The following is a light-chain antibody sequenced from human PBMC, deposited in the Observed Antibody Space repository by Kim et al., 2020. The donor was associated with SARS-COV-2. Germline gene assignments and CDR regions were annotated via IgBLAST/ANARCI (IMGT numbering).Light chain of an antibody. CDR3: LLSYSGARV. Sequence: SVVTQEPSLTVSPGGTVTLTCGSSTGAVTSGHYPYWFQQKPGQAPRTLIYDTNNKHSWTPARFSGSLLGGKAALTLSGAQPEDEAEYYCLLSYSGARVFGGGTQLTVL. J-gene: IGLJ2*01. CDR1: TGAVTSGHY. V-gene: IGLV7-46*01. CDR2: DTN.